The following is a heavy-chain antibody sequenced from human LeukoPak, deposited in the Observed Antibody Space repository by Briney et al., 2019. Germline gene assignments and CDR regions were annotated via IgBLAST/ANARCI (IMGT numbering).Heavy chain of an antibody. CDR1: GFTFTDCY. CDR2: ISSSGSTI. CDR3: ARGMRASYYYGMDV. Sequence: GGSLRLSCAASGFTFTDCYMSWIRQAPGKGLEWVSYISSSGSTIYYADSVKGRFTISRDNAKNSLYLQMNSLRAEDTAVYYCARGMRASYYYGMDVWGQGTTVTVSS. V-gene: IGHV3-11*01. J-gene: IGHJ6*02.